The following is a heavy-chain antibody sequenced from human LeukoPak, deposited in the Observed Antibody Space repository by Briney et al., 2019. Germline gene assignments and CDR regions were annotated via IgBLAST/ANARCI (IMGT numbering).Heavy chain of an antibody. CDR1: GSRFTSYW. V-gene: IGHV5-51*01. Sequence: GGSLQISWQGSGSRFTSYWIGWVRQMPGKGLEGMGIIYPGDSDTRYSPSFQGQVTISADKSISTAYLQWSSLKASDTAMYYCARLNGYCSSTSCYRPIDYWGQGTLVTVSS. CDR3: ARLNGYCSSTSCYRPIDY. J-gene: IGHJ4*02. D-gene: IGHD2-2*01. CDR2: IYPGDSDT.